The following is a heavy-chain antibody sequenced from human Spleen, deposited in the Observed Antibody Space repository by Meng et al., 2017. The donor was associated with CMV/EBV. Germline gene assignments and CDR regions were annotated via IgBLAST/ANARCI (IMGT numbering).Heavy chain of an antibody. CDR1: GYIYTGYY. J-gene: IGHJ4*02. V-gene: IGHV1-2*02. D-gene: IGHD1-1*01. Sequence: ASVKVSCKASGYIYTGYYMEWVRQAPGQGLEWVGWINPNSGDTNYAQKFQGRVTVTRDTSISTAYMEVSNLRSDDTAVYYCARVSGTTPRFWGQGTLVTVSS. CDR2: INPNSGDT. CDR3: ARVSGTTPRF.